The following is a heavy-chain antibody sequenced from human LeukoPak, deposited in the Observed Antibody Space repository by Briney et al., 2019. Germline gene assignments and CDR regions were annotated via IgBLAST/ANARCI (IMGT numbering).Heavy chain of an antibody. Sequence: GGSLRLSCAASGFTFSSYGMSWVRQAPGKGLEWVSAISGSGGSTYYADSVKGRFTISRDNSKNTLYLQMNSLRAEDTAVYYCARESVGRRYYFDYWGQGTLVTVSS. V-gene: IGHV3-23*01. J-gene: IGHJ4*02. CDR1: GFTFSSYG. CDR2: ISGSGGST. CDR3: ARESVGRRYYFDY. D-gene: IGHD6-13*01.